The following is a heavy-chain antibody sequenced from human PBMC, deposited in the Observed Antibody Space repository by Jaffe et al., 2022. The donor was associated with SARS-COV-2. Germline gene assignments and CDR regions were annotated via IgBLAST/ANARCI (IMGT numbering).Heavy chain of an antibody. CDR3: AKDREGLRFLDLLYYFDY. Sequence: EVQLLESGGGLVQPGGSLRLSCAASGFTFSSYAMSWVRQAPGKGLEWVSAISGSGGSTYYADSVKGRFTISRDNSKNTLYLQMNSLRAEDTAVYYCAKDREGLRFLDLLYYFDYWGQGTLVTVSS. J-gene: IGHJ4*02. D-gene: IGHD3-3*01. CDR2: ISGSGGST. V-gene: IGHV3-23*01. CDR1: GFTFSSYA.